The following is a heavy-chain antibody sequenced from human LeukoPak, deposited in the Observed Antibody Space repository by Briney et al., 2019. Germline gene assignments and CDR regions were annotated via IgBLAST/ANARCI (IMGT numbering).Heavy chain of an antibody. CDR3: AREPMVRGVRGYYYYYMDV. V-gene: IGHV4-59*12. CDR2: IYYSGST. D-gene: IGHD3-10*01. Sequence: SETLSPTCTVSGGSISSYYWSWIRQPPGKGLEWIGYIYYSGSTNYNPSLKSRVTISVDTSKNQFSLKLSSVTAADTAVYYCAREPMVRGVRGYYYYYMDVWGKGTTVTISS. J-gene: IGHJ6*03. CDR1: GGSISSYY.